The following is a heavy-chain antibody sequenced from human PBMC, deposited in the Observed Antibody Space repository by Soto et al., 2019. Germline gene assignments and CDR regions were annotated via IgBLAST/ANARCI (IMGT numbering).Heavy chain of an antibody. CDR1: GYTFTSYD. Sequence: GASVKVSCKASGYTFTSYDINWVRQATGQGLEWMGWMNPNSGNTGYAQKFQGRVTITRDTSARPAYMELSSLRSEDTAVYYCARDPSSYGMDVWGQGPTVTVSS. CDR3: ARDPSSYGMDV. J-gene: IGHJ6*02. CDR2: MNPNSGNT. D-gene: IGHD1-26*01. V-gene: IGHV1-8*01.